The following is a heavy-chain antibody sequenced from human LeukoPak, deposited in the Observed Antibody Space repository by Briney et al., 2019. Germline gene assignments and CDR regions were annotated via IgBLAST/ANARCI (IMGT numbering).Heavy chain of an antibody. V-gene: IGHV4-31*03. J-gene: IGHJ2*01. Sequence: SQTLSLTCTVSGGSISSDDNYWSWVRQHPGKGQEWIGHIFYSGGTYYNPSLKSRLTISVDTSKNQFSLRLSSVTAADTAVYYCASLTRVPDSLAPGVDWYFGLWGRGTLVTVSS. CDR3: ASLTRVPDSLAPGVDWYFGL. CDR1: GGSISSDDNY. CDR2: IFYSGGT. D-gene: IGHD3-22*01.